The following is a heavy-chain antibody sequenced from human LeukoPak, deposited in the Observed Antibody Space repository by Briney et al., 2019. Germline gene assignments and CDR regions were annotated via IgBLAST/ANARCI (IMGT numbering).Heavy chain of an antibody. CDR2: IYYSGST. V-gene: IGHV4-31*03. J-gene: IGHJ4*02. D-gene: IGHD4-23*01. CDR1: GGSISSGGYY. Sequence: KASETLSLTCTVPGGSISSGGYYWSWIRQHPGKGLEWIGYIYYSGSTYYNPSLKSRVTISVDTSKNQFSLKLSSVTAADTAVYYCARGDYGGNEYYFDYWGQGTLVTVSS. CDR3: ARGDYGGNEYYFDY.